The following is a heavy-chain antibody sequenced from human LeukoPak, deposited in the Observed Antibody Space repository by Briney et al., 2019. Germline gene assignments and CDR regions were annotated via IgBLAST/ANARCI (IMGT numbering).Heavy chain of an antibody. V-gene: IGHV4-4*07. Sequence: SETLSLTCTVSGGSINSYYWSWIRQPAGKGLEWIGRIYNGGIITYNPSLKSRVTMSIDTSNNQFSLRLRFVTAADTAVYYCARDSGTTGEVKFDPWGRGTLVTVSS. J-gene: IGHJ5*02. CDR2: IYNGGII. CDR3: ARDSGTTGEVKFDP. CDR1: GGSINSYY. D-gene: IGHD3-10*01.